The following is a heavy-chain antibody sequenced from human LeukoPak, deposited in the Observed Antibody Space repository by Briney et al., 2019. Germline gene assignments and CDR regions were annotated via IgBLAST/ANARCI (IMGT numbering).Heavy chain of an antibody. J-gene: IGHJ4*02. V-gene: IGHV3-53*01. CDR1: GFAVSSNY. CDR3: LGYYDFWSGYDY. CDR2: IYSGGST. Sequence: GGSLRLSCAVSGFAVSSNYMTWVRQAPGKGLEWVSVIYSGGSTYYADSVKGRFTISRDNSKNTLYLQMNSLRAEDTAVYYCLGYYDFWSGYDYWGQGTLVTVSS. D-gene: IGHD3-3*01.